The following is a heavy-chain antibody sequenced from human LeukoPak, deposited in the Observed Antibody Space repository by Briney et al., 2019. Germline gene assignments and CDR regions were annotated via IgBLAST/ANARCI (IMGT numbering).Heavy chain of an antibody. CDR1: GDSTTSYH. V-gene: IGHV4-59*01. CDR3: ARDTGRDGGFDY. D-gene: IGHD1-1*01. Sequence: SETLSLTCTVSGDSTTSYHWSWIRQPPGKGPEWIGFIHYTGTTNYSPSLRSRVTISVDTSKNQFSLKLSSVTAADTAVYYCARDTGRDGGFDYWGQGTLVTVSS. J-gene: IGHJ4*02. CDR2: IHYTGTT.